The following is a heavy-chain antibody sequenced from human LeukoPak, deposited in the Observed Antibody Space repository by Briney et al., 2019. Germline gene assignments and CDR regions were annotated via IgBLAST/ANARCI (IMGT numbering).Heavy chain of an antibody. J-gene: IGHJ4*02. CDR2: ISSTSSTI. V-gene: IGHV3-48*02. CDR3: AKDGYKWNFDN. CDR1: GFTFSSFT. D-gene: IGHD5-24*01. Sequence: GGSLRLSCATSGFTFSSFTMNWVRQAPGKGLEWVSYISSTSSTIYYADSVKGRFTISRDNAKNSLYLQMKSLRDEDTAVYYCAKDGYKWNFDNWGQGTLVTVSS.